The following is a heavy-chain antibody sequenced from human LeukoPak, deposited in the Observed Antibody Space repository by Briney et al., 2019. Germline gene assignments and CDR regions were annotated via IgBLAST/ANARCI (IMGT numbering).Heavy chain of an antibody. V-gene: IGHV6-1*01. CDR1: GDSVSSNSAA. D-gene: IGHD6-13*01. Sequence: SQTLSLTCAISGDSVSSNSAAWNWIRQSPSRGLEWLGRTYYRSKWYNDYAVSVKSRITINPDTSKNQFSLQLNSVTPEDTAVYYCARDREDPYSSSYPYFDYWGQGTLVTVSS. CDR2: TYYRSKWYN. J-gene: IGHJ4*02. CDR3: ARDREDPYSSSYPYFDY.